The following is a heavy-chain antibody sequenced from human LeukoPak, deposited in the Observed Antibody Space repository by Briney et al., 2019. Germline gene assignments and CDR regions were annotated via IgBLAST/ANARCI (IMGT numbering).Heavy chain of an antibody. CDR3: ARDTQLGYCSGGSCFPYYYYGMDV. V-gene: IGHV1-18*04. J-gene: IGHJ6*04. Sequence: ASVKVSCKASGYTFTSYGISWVRQAPGHGLEWMGWISAYNGKTNYAQKLQGRVTMTTDTSTSTAYMELRSLRSDDTAVYYCARDTQLGYCSGGSCFPYYYYGMDVWGKGTTVTVSS. CDR2: ISAYNGKT. CDR1: GYTFTSYG. D-gene: IGHD2-15*01.